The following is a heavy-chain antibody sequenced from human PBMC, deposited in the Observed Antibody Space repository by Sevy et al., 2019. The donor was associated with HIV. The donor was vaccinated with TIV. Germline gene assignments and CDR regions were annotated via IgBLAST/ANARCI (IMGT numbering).Heavy chain of an antibody. CDR3: AKDRDGGYVDY. Sequence: GGSLRLSCAASGFTFSSYGMHWVRQAPGKGLEWVAVISYDGSNKYYADSVKGRFTISRDNSKNTLYLQMNSLRAEDKGVYYWAKDRDGGYVDYWGQGTLVTVSS. J-gene: IGHJ4*02. D-gene: IGHD6-13*01. CDR2: ISYDGSNK. V-gene: IGHV3-30*18. CDR1: GFTFSSYG.